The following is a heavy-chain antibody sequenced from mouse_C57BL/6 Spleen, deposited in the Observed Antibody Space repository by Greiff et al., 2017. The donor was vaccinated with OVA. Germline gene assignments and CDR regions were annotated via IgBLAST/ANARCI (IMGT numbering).Heavy chain of an antibody. D-gene: IGHD4-1*01. J-gene: IGHJ4*01. CDR2: IYPGSGST. CDR3: ARWEDEEAMDY. Sequence: QVQLQQPGAELVKPGASVKMSCKASGYTFTSYWITWVKQRPGQGLEWIGDIYPGSGSTNYNEKFKSKATLTVDTSSRTAYMPLSRLTSGDSAVSCYARWEDEEAMDYWGQGTSVTVSS. V-gene: IGHV1-55*01. CDR1: GYTFTSYW.